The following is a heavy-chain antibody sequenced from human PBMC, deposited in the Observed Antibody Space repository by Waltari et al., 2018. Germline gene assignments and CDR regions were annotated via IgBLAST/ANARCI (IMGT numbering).Heavy chain of an antibody. Sequence: EVQLVESGGGLVKPGGSLRTSLSAFGFTFSSFWLGGVRQAPGKGLEWVANIKQDGSEKYYVDSVKGRFTISRDNAKNSLYLQMNSLRAEDTAVYYCARRRVPAAKPSGPFDYWGQGTLVTVSS. D-gene: IGHD2-2*01. J-gene: IGHJ4*02. CDR3: ARRRVPAAKPSGPFDY. CDR1: GFTFSSFW. V-gene: IGHV3-7*01. CDR2: IKQDGSEK.